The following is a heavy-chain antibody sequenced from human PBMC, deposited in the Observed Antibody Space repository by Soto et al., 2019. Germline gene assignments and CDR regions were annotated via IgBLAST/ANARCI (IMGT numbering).Heavy chain of an antibody. Sequence: ASVKVSCNASGDTFTSYVISWVRQAPGQGLEWMGWISAYNGNTNYAQKLQGRVTMTTDTSTSTAYMELRSLRSDDTAVYYCARVGPIYYYYGMDVWGQGTTVTVSS. J-gene: IGHJ6*02. CDR3: ARVGPIYYYYGMDV. D-gene: IGHD2-2*02. V-gene: IGHV1-18*01. CDR2: ISAYNGNT. CDR1: GDTFTSYV.